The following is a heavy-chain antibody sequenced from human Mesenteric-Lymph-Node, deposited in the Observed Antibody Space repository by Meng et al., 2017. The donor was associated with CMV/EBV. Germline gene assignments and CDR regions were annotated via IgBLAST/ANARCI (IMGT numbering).Heavy chain of an antibody. V-gene: IGHV3-72*01. CDR3: AREEDSSSWGGAFDI. J-gene: IGHJ3*02. CDR1: FTFSDHY. D-gene: IGHD6-6*01. CDR2: SRNKANRYTT. Sequence: FTFSDHYMDWVRQAPGKGLEWVGRSRNKANRYTTEYAASVKGRFTISRDDSKNSLYLQMNSLRAEDTAVYYCAREEDSSSWGGAFDIWGQGTMVTVSS.